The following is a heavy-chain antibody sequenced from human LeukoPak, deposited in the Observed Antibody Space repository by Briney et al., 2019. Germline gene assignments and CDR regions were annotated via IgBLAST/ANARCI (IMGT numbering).Heavy chain of an antibody. V-gene: IGHV4-30-2*01. CDR3: ARALPNYGGNSRYYYSMDV. Sequence: KTSETLSLICAVSGGSISSGGYSWSWIRQPPGKGLEWIGYIYHSGSTYYNPSLKSRVTISVDRSKNQFSLKLSSVTAADTAVYYCARALPNYGGNSRYYYSMDVWGQGTTVTVSS. CDR1: GGSISSGGYS. D-gene: IGHD4-23*01. J-gene: IGHJ6*02. CDR2: IYHSGST.